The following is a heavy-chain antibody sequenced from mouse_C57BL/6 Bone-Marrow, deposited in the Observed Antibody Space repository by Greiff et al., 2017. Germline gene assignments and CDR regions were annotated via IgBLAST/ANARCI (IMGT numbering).Heavy chain of an antibody. Sequence: QVQLQQSGAELARPGASVKLSCKASGYTFTSYGISWVQQSTGQGLEWIGEIYTRSGNTYYTEKLKGKATLTADKHSSTAYMALLSLTSEYSAVCFCERWGDEYEPWLACWGQGTMVTDS. CDR3: ERWGDEYEPWLAC. V-gene: IGHV1-81*01. CDR1: GYTFTSYG. CDR2: IYTRSGNT. D-gene: IGHD2-4*01. J-gene: IGHJ3*01.